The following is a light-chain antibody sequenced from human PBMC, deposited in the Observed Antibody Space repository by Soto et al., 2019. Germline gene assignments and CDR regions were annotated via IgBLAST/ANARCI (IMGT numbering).Light chain of an antibody. CDR3: AAWDDSLSAWV. CDR1: SSNIGSNS. J-gene: IGLJ3*02. V-gene: IGLV1-47*01. CDR2: RNN. Sequence: QSVLTQPPSASGTPGQRVTISCSGSSSNIGSNSVYWYQQLPGTAPKLLIYRNNQRPSGVPDRFSGSKSGTSASLTISGLRSEDEADCYCAAWDDSLSAWVFGGGTQPTVL.